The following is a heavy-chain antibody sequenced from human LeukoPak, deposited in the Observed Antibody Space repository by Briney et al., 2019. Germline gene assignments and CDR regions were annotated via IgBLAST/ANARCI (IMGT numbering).Heavy chain of an antibody. CDR1: GFTFNSYG. V-gene: IGHV3-20*04. J-gene: IGHJ4*02. CDR3: AKDRRGYYGSGSYYN. Sequence: GGSLRLSCAASGFTFNSYGMSWVRQAPGKGLEWVSGINWNGGSTGYADSVKGQFTISRDNAKNSLYLQMNSLRAEDTALYYCAKDRRGYYGSGSYYNWGQGTLVTVSS. CDR2: INWNGGST. D-gene: IGHD3-10*01.